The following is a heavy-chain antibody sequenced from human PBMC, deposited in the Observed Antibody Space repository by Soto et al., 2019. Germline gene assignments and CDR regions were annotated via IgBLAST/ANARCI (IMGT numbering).Heavy chain of an antibody. CDR1: GFTFSTYA. Sequence: PGGSLRLSCAASGFTFSTYAMSWVCQAPGKGLEWVSAISTSVGSTYYTDSVKGRFTISRDNSKNTLYLQMNSLRAEDTAVYYCAKGGQSYDYWGQGTLVTVSS. J-gene: IGHJ4*02. CDR2: ISTSVGST. V-gene: IGHV3-23*01. D-gene: IGHD3-10*01. CDR3: AKGGQSYDY.